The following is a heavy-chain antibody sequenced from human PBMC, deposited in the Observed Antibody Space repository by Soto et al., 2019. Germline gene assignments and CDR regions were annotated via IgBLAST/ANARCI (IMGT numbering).Heavy chain of an antibody. Sequence: PSQTLSLTCTVAGASINSDDYYWSWIRQPPGKGLEWIGYISHSGNTYYSPSLQSRVAISVDTSRNQFSLRLNSVTPADTAVYYCARASTVTTGAKFDSWGQGALVTGSS. CDR3: ARASTVTTGAKFDS. CDR1: GASINSDDYY. D-gene: IGHD4-17*01. J-gene: IGHJ4*02. V-gene: IGHV4-30-4*01. CDR2: ISHSGNT.